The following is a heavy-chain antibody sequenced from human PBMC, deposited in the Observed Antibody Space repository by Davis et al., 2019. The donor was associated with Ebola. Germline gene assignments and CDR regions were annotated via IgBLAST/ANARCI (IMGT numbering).Heavy chain of an antibody. CDR2: INHSGST. CDR1: GGSFSGYY. D-gene: IGHD6-19*01. V-gene: IGHV4-34*01. CDR3: ARSGYSSGWYFGDWFDP. Sequence: MPSETLSLTCAVYGGSFSGYYWSWIRQPPGKGLEWIGEINHSGSTNYNPSLKSRVTISVDTSKNQFSLKLSSVTAADTAVYYCARSGYSSGWYFGDWFDPWGQGTLVTVSS. J-gene: IGHJ5*02.